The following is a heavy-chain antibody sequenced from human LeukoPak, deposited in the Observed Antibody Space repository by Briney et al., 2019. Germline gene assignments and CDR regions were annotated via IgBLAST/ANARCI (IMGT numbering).Heavy chain of an antibody. D-gene: IGHD3-22*01. CDR2: INPNSGGT. V-gene: IGHV1-2*02. J-gene: IGHJ4*02. Sequence: ASVKVSCKASGYTFTGYYMHWVRQAPGQGLEWMGWINPNSGGTNYAQKFQGRVTMTRDTSISTAYMELSRLRSDDTAVYCCAPDYYDSRFGDYWGQGTLVTVSS. CDR1: GYTFTGYY. CDR3: APDYYDSRFGDY.